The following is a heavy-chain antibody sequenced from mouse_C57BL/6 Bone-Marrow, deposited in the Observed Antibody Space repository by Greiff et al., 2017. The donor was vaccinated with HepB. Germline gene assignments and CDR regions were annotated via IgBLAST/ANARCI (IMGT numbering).Heavy chain of an antibody. CDR3: ARGDYYSSSYGYFDV. J-gene: IGHJ1*03. CDR1: GFSFTSYG. CDR2: IWSGGST. Sequence: QVQLQQSGPGLVQPSQCLSITCTVSGFSFTSYGVHWVRQSPGKGLEWLGVIWSGGSTDYNAAFITRLSISKDNSTSQVFFNMNSLQADDTAIYYCARGDYYSSSYGYFDVWGTGTTVTVSS. V-gene: IGHV2-2*01. D-gene: IGHD1-1*01.